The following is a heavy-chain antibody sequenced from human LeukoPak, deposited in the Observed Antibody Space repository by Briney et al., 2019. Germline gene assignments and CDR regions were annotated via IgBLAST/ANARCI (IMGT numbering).Heavy chain of an antibody. CDR1: GHSISSGYY. CDR3: ARDLSIYNWFDP. J-gene: IGHJ5*02. CDR2: IYHSGST. V-gene: IGHV4-38-2*02. D-gene: IGHD2-21*01. Sequence: SETLSLTCTVSGHSISSGYYWGWIRQPPGKGLEWIGSIYHSGSTYYNPSLKSRVTISVDTSKNQFSLKLSSVTAADTAVYYCARDLSIYNWFDPWGQGTLVTVSS.